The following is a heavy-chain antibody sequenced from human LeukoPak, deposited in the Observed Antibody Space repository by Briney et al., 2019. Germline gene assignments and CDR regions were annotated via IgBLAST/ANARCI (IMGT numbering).Heavy chain of an antibody. J-gene: IGHJ6*02. Sequence: SETLSLTCTVSGTSISSNYWNWIRQPAGKGLEWIGRIYTSGSTNYNPSLKSRVTISVDTSKNQSSLKLSSVTAADTAVYYCARSFGGYNYGYNGMDVWGQGTTVTVSS. CDR2: IYTSGST. CDR1: GTSISSNY. V-gene: IGHV4-4*07. D-gene: IGHD5-18*01. CDR3: ARSFGGYNYGYNGMDV.